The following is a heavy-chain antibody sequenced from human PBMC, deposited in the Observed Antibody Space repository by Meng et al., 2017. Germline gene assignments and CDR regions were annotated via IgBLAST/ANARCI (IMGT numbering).Heavy chain of an antibody. CDR1: GDSVSSNSAA. CDR3: ARSALRDYGMDV. J-gene: IGHJ6*02. Sequence: LRLSCAISGDSVSSNSAAWNWIRQSPSRGLEWLGRTYYRSKWYNDYAVSVKSRITINPDISKNQFSLQLNSVTPEDTAVYYCARSALRDYGMDVWGQGTTVTVSS. V-gene: IGHV6-1*01. CDR2: TYYRSKWYN.